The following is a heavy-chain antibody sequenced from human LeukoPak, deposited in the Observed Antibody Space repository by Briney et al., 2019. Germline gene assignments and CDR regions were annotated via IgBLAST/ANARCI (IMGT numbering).Heavy chain of an antibody. V-gene: IGHV4-28*01. J-gene: IGHJ4*02. CDR3: ARKENVYYYFDY. CDR1: GYSITSSSW. CDR2: IYHSGTT. D-gene: IGHD3-10*01. Sequence: SDTLSLTCAVSGYSITSSSWWGWIRQPPGKGLEWIGYIYHSGTTYYNPSLQSRVTLSVDTSKNQFSLKLSSVTAVDTAVYYCARKENVYYYFDYWGQGTLVTGSS.